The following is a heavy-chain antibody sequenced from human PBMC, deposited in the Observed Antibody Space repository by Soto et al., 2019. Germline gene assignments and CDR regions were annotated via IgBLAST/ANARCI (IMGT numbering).Heavy chain of an antibody. CDR1: GFTFDSFA. V-gene: IGHV3-23*01. CDR3: AKATNDWRYHFDY. D-gene: IGHD3-9*01. CDR2: LSGVGDAT. J-gene: IGHJ4*02. Sequence: EVQLLESWGDLVQPGGSLRLTCAASGFTFDSFAMTWVRQAPGKGLEWVSALSGVGDATNYADSVKGRFTISRDNSKNTLYLQINSLRPEDTAVYYCAKATNDWRYHFDYWGQGTPVTVSS.